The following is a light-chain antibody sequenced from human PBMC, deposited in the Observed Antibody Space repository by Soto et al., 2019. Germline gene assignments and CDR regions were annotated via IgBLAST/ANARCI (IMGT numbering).Light chain of an antibody. J-gene: IGKJ1*01. CDR3: QQYGSSSWT. Sequence: EIVLTQYPGTLSLSPGERATLSCRVRQSVSSSYLAWYQQKPGQAPRLLIYGASSRATGIPDRFSGSGSGTNFTVTISRLEPEDFAVYYCQQYGSSSWTCGQGTKVEIK. CDR2: GAS. V-gene: IGKV3-20*01. CDR1: QSVSSSY.